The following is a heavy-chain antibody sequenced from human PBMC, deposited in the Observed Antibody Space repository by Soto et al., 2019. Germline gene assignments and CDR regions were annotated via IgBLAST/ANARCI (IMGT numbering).Heavy chain of an antibody. CDR3: SSLSAATTWIQF. CDR1: IGTFSNWGYT. V-gene: IGHV4-61*08. D-gene: IGHD1-26*01. Sequence: PAGTLSLTCIASIGTFSNWGYTWTWIRQPPGQGLEGIGYVYSSGSTNHNPSLKSRVTMSVDASNNQFSLKLTSMTTEYTAVYYCSSLSAATTWIQFWGQGTLVTVSS. J-gene: IGHJ1*01. CDR2: VYSSGST.